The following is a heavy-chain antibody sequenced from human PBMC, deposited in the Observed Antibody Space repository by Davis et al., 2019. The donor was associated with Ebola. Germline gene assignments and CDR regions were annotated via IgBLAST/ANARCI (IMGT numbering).Heavy chain of an antibody. J-gene: IGHJ4*02. V-gene: IGHV3-7*03. CDR3: ARPRKWQLTSYYFDY. D-gene: IGHD1-26*01. CDR1: GFTFSSYS. Sequence: GESLKISCAASGFTFSSYSMNWVRQAPGKGLEWVANIKQDGSEKYYVDSVKGRFTISRDNAKNSLYLQMNSLRAEDTAVYYCARPRKWQLTSYYFDYWGQGTLVTVSS. CDR2: IKQDGSEK.